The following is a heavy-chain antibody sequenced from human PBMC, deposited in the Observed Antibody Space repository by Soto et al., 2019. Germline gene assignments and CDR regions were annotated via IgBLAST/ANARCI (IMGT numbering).Heavy chain of an antibody. J-gene: IGHJ3*02. CDR2: INHSGST. Sequence: SETLSLTCAVYGGSFSGYYWSWIRQPPGKGLEWIGEINHSGSTNYNPSLKSRVTISVDTSKNQLSLKLSSVTAADTAVYYCARGTYIRGPTHAFDIWGQGTMVTVSS. CDR3: ARGTYIRGPTHAFDI. CDR1: GGSFSGYY. D-gene: IGHD2-2*02. V-gene: IGHV4-34*01.